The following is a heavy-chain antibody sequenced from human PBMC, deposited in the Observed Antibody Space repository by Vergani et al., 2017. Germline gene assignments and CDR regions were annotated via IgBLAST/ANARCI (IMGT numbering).Heavy chain of an antibody. CDR2: INPSGGST. CDR3: ARDXGAGIAAAWNWFDP. J-gene: IGHJ5*02. V-gene: IGHV1-46*03. Sequence: QVQLVQSGAEVKKPGASAKVSCKASGYTFTSYYMHWVRQAPGQGLEWMGIINPSGGSTSYAQKFQGRVTMTRDTSTSTVYMELSSLRSEDTAVYYCARDXGAGIAAAWNWFDPWGQGTLVTVSS. CDR1: GYTFTSYY. D-gene: IGHD6-13*01.